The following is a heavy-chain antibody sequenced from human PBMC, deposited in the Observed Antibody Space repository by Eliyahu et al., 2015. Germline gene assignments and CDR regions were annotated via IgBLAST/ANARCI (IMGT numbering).Heavy chain of an antibody. CDR2: IYWDDXK. D-gene: IGHD5-12*01. CDR1: GFSLSTSGVG. J-gene: IGHJ4*02. CDR3: AHTWGKESGYVHFDY. Sequence: QITLKESGPTLVKPTQTLTLTXXFXGFSLSTSGVGVGWIRQPPGKALEWLXLIYWDDXKRYSPSLKSRLTITKDTSKNQVVLTMTNMDPVDTATYYCAHTWGKESGYVHFDYWGQGTLVTVSS. V-gene: IGHV2-5*02.